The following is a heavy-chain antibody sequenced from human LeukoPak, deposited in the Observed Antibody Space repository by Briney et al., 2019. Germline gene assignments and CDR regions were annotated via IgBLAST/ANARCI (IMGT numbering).Heavy chain of an antibody. CDR1: GFTFTNAY. Sequence: GESLRLSCAASGFTFTNAYMSWVRQAPGKGLEWVGRIKSKTDGGTTDYSAPVKGRFTISRNDSKNTLYLQMNSLRADDTAVYYCAKDLDYTTYGYYFDYWGQGTLVTVSS. CDR3: AKDLDYTTYGYYFDY. V-gene: IGHV3-15*01. J-gene: IGHJ4*02. CDR2: IKSKTDGGTT. D-gene: IGHD4-11*01.